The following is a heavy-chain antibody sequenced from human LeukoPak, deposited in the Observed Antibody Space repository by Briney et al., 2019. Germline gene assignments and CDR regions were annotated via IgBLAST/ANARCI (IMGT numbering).Heavy chain of an antibody. CDR3: AKDILRTVTTLLPDY. Sequence: GGSLRLSCAASGFTFDDYAMHWVRQAPGEGLEWVSGISWNSGSIGYADSVKGRFTISRDNAKNSLYLQMDSLRAEDTALYYCAKDILRTVTTLLPDYWGQGTLVTVSS. V-gene: IGHV3-9*01. J-gene: IGHJ4*02. CDR1: GFTFDDYA. CDR2: ISWNSGSI. D-gene: IGHD4-17*01.